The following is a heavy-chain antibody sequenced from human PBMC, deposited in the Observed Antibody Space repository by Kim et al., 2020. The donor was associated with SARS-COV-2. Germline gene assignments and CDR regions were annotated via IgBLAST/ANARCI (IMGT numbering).Heavy chain of an antibody. CDR3: VRASGWLHRY. J-gene: IGHJ4*02. V-gene: IGHV3-43*02. D-gene: IGHD6-19*01. CDR1: GFTFDHSA. Sequence: GGSLRLSCAASGFTFDHSAMHWVRQAPGKGLEWVSLISANGETKYYADSVKGRFTISIDNSKNSLYLQMNSLRTEDTALYYCVRASGWLHRYWGQGTLVTVSS. CDR2: ISANGETK.